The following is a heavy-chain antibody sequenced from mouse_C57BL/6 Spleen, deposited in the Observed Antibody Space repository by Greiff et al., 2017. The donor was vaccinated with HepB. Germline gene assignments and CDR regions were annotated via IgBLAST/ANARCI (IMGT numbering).Heavy chain of an antibody. Sequence: QVQLQQSGAELVRPGASVTLSCKASGYTFTDYVMHWVKQTPVHGLEWIGAIDPETGGTAYNQKFKGKAILTADKSSSTAYMELRSLTSEYSAVYYCTSRGAQVVFAYWGQGTLVTVS. V-gene: IGHV1-15*01. CDR2: IDPETGGT. CDR3: TSRGAQVVFAY. CDR1: GYTFTDYV. J-gene: IGHJ3*01. D-gene: IGHD3-2*02.